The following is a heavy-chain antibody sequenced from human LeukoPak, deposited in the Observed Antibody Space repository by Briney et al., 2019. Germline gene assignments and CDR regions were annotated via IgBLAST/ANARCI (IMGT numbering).Heavy chain of an antibody. Sequence: PGGSLRLSCAGSGFTFNRYAMSWVRQAPGKGLEWVSAISGSGGSTYYADSVKGRFTISRDNSKNTLYLQMSSLRADDTAVYYCTKTSGPAILVWLSPWGQGTLVTVSS. CDR2: ISGSGGST. CDR3: TKTSGPAILVWLSP. J-gene: IGHJ5*02. CDR1: GFTFNRYA. V-gene: IGHV3-23*01. D-gene: IGHD3-3*02.